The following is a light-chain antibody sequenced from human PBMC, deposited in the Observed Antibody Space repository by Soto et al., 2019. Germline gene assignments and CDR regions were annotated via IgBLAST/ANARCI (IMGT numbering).Light chain of an antibody. V-gene: IGLV2-14*03. CDR1: SSDVGDYNY. CDR3: SSYTSSSTLVV. J-gene: IGLJ2*01. CDR2: DVS. Sequence: QSALTQPASVSGSPGQSITFSCTGTSSDVGDYNYVSWYQQHPGKAPKLMIYDVSKRPSGVSNRFSGSKSGNTASLTISGLQAEDAADYYCSSYTSSSTLVVFGGGTKLTVL.